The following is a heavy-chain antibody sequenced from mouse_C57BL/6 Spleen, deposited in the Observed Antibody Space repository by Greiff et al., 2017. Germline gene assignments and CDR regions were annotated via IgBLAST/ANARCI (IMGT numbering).Heavy chain of an antibody. CDR2: ISDGGSYT. CDR3: ARGPTGRGFAY. Sequence: EVKVVESGGGLVKPGGSLKLSCAASGFTFSSYAMSWVRQTPEKRLEWVATISDGGSYTYYPDNVKGRFTISRDNAKNNLYLQMSHLKSEDTAMYYCARGPTGRGFAYWGQGTLVTVSA. CDR1: GFTFSSYA. J-gene: IGHJ3*01. V-gene: IGHV5-4*03. D-gene: IGHD4-1*02.